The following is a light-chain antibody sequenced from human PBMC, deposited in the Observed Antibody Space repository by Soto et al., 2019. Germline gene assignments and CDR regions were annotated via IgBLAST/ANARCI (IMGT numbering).Light chain of an antibody. V-gene: IGKV1-5*01. J-gene: IGKJ1*01. CDR1: QTISSW. Sequence: DIQMTQSPSTLSGSVGDRVTITCRASQTISSWLAWYQQKPGKAPKLLIYDVSSLQSGVPSRFSGSGSETEFTLTISSLLPDDFATYYCQQYNRYWTFGQGTKVDIK. CDR2: DVS. CDR3: QQYNRYWT.